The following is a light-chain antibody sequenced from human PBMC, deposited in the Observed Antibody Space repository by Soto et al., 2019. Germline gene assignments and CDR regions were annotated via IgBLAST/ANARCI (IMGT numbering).Light chain of an antibody. Sequence: IVLPQSPATLSSFPGDRVTVSCRASQYINTRLAWYQHRPGQAPRLLIYQTSTRATGIPARFSGSGSGTEFTLTISSLQSEDFAVYYCHQYNNWPPITFGQGTRLEI. CDR3: HQYNNWPPIT. J-gene: IGKJ5*01. V-gene: IGKV3-15*01. CDR2: QTS. CDR1: QYINTR.